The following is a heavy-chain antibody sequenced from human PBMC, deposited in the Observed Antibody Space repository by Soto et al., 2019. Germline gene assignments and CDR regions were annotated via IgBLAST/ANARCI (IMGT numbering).Heavy chain of an antibody. V-gene: IGHV5-10-1*01. CDR1: GDSFAGYW. CDR3: ARQIYDSDTGPNFQYYFDS. Sequence: PVGSLKISCKGSGDSFAGYWITWVRQKPWKGLEWMGRIDPSDSQTYYSPSFRGHVTISVTKSITTVFLQWSSLRASDTAMYYCARQIYDSDTGPNFQYYFDSWGQGTPVTVSS. CDR2: IDPSDSQT. D-gene: IGHD3-22*01. J-gene: IGHJ4*02.